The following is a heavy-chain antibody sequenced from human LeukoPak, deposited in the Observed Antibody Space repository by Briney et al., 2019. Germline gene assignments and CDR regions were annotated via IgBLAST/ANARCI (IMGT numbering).Heavy chain of an antibody. CDR3: TTTYYDFWSGYYPDFGY. V-gene: IGHV3-15*01. Sequence: GGSLRLSCAASGFTFSNAWMSWVRQAPGKGLEWVGRIKSKTDGGTTDYAAPVKGRFTISRDDSKNTLYLQMNSLKTEDTAVYYCTTTYYDFWSGYYPDFGYWGQGTLVTVSS. J-gene: IGHJ4*02. CDR2: IKSKTDGGTT. CDR1: GFTFSNAW. D-gene: IGHD3-3*01.